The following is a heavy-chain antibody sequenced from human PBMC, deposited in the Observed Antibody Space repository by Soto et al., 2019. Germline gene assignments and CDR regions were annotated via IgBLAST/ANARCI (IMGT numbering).Heavy chain of an antibody. Sequence: QVQLVESGGGVVQPGRSLRLSCAASGFTFSSYGMHWVRQAPGKGLEWVAVISYDGSNKYYADSVKGRFTISRDNSKNTLYLQMNRLRAEDTAVYYCAKDYGGNFSPISWGQGTLVTVSS. CDR2: ISYDGSNK. J-gene: IGHJ4*02. D-gene: IGHD4-17*01. V-gene: IGHV3-30*18. CDR1: GFTFSSYG. CDR3: AKDYGGNFSPIS.